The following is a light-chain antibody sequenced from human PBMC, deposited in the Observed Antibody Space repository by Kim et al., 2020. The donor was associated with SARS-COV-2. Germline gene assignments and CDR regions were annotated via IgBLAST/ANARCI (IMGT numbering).Light chain of an antibody. V-gene: IGKV3-15*01. CDR3: QQYNDWPPMYT. Sequence: EIVMTQSPATLSVSPGGRATLSCRASQSVSSNLVWYQQKPGQAPRLLIYDASTRATGVPARFSGSGSGTEFTLTITSLQSEDFAVYYCQQYNDWPPMYTFGQGTKLEI. J-gene: IGKJ2*01. CDR1: QSVSSN. CDR2: DAS.